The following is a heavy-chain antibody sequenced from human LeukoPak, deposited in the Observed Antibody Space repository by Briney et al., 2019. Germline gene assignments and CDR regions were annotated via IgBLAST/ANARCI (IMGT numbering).Heavy chain of an antibody. CDR1: GFPFSSYS. V-gene: IGHV3-48*01. J-gene: IGHJ6*02. D-gene: IGHD1/OR15-1a*01. Sequence: GGSLRLSCEASGFPFSSYSMNWVRQAPGKGLEWVSYIRSSSTRIYYADSVKGRFTVSRDNAKNSMYLQMTSLRAEDTAVYYCARVNKPADYEYYGLDVWGQGTTVTISS. CDR2: IRSSSTRI. CDR3: ARVNKPADYEYYGLDV.